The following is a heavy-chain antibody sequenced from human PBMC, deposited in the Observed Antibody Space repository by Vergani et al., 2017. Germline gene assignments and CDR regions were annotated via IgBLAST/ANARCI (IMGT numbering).Heavy chain of an antibody. Sequence: QVHLVESGGGVVQPGRSLRLSCAASGFTFSSYGMHWVRQAPGKGLEWVAVIWYDGSNKYYAASVKGRFTISRDNSKNALYLQMNSLRAEDTAVYYCARSDYDSRRDYYYYYGMDVWGQGTTVTVSS. CDR1: GFTFSSYG. D-gene: IGHD3-3*01. V-gene: IGHV3-33*01. CDR2: IWYDGSNK. CDR3: ARSDYDSRRDYYYYYGMDV. J-gene: IGHJ6*02.